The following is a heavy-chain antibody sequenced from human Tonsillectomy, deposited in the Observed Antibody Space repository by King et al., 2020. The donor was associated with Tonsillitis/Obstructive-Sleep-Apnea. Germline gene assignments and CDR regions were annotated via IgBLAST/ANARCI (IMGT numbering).Heavy chain of an antibody. CDR2: ISYDGNNK. J-gene: IGHJ6*02. D-gene: IGHD3-3*01. V-gene: IGHV3-30*04. CDR1: GFTFSTYA. CDR3: ARDHDFWSGYYLTSNYGMDV. Sequence: VQLVESGGGVVQPGRSLRLSCAASGFTFSTYAMHWVRQAPGKGLEGVAVISYDGNNKYYADSVKGRFTISRDNSNNTLYLQMNSLRAEDTAVYYCARDHDFWSGYYLTSNYGMDVWGQGTTVTVSS.